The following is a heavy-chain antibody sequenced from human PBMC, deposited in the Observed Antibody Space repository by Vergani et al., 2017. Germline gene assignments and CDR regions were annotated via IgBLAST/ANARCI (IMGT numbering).Heavy chain of an antibody. V-gene: IGHV4-34*01. CDR1: GGSFSGYY. J-gene: IGHJ6*03. Sequence: QVQLQQWGAGLLKPSETLSLTCAVYGGSFSGYYWSWIRQPPGKGLEWIGEINHSGSTNYNPSLKSRVTISVDTSKNQFSLKLSSVTAADTAVYYCARDFLTRVTTLDYYYLGVWGKGTTVTVSS. CDR3: ARDFLTRVTTLDYYYLGV. CDR2: INHSGST. D-gene: IGHD1-1*01.